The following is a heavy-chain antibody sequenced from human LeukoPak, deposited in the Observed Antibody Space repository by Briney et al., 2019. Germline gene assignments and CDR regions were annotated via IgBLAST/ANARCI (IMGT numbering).Heavy chain of an antibody. CDR3: ARTGYGRSKYYFDY. V-gene: IGHV1-8*03. J-gene: IGHJ4*02. CDR1: GYTFTSYD. CDR2: MNPNSGNT. D-gene: IGHD5-18*01. Sequence: VASVKVSCKASGYTFTSYDINWVRQATGQGLERMGWMNPNSGNTGYAQKFQGRVTITRNTSISTAYMELSSLRSEDTAVYYCARTGYGRSKYYFDYWGQGTLVTVSS.